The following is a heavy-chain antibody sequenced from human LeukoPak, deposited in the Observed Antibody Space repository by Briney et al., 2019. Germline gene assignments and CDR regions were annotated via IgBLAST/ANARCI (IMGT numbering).Heavy chain of an antibody. CDR1: GGSISSYY. Sequence: SETLSLTCTVSGGSISSYYWSWIRQPPGKGLEWIAYIYYSGSTNYNPSLKSRVTISVDTSKNQFSLKLSSVTAADTAVYYCARGSFYYAMDVWGQGTTVTVSS. CDR2: IYYSGST. CDR3: ARGSFYYAMDV. J-gene: IGHJ6*02. V-gene: IGHV4-59*01.